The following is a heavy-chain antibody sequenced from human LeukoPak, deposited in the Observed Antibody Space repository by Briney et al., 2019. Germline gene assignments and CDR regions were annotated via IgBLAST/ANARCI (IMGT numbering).Heavy chain of an antibody. CDR2: INPTGGST. CDR1: GYTFISYQ. J-gene: IGHJ4*02. CDR3: ARVGDYYGSGSYYPFDY. V-gene: IGHV1-46*01. D-gene: IGHD3-10*01. Sequence: ASVKVSCKASGYTFISYQMHWVRQAPGQGLEWMGIINPTGGSTSHAQKFQGRVTMTRDTSTSTVYMELSSLRSEDTAVYYCARVGDYYGSGSYYPFDYWGQGTLVTVSS.